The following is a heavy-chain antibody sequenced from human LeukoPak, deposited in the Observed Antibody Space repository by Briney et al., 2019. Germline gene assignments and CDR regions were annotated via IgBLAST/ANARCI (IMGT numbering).Heavy chain of an antibody. CDR3: AREGRMSAVIEY. Sequence: SETLSLTCAVYGGSLSGYFWSWIRQTPGKGLEWIGEINHSGYTNYNPSLKSRVTISVDTSNNQFSLRLSSVTAADTAVYYCAREGRMSAVIEYWGQGTLVTVSS. V-gene: IGHV4-34*01. CDR2: INHSGYT. D-gene: IGHD3-3*01. CDR1: GGSLSGYF. J-gene: IGHJ4*02.